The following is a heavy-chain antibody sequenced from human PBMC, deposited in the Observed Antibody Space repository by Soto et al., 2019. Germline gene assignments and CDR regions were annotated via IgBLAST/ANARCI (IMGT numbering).Heavy chain of an antibody. CDR2: ISGSAGST. Sequence: EVQLLESGGGLVEPGGSLRLSCAASGFTFSSYAMSWVRQAPGKGLEWVSAISGSAGSTYYADSVKGRFTISRDNSKNTLYLQMNSQRAEDTAVFYCTKDLWPYLPAGGEFDSWGQGTLVTVSS. D-gene: IGHD3-16*01. CDR1: GFTFSSYA. J-gene: IGHJ4*02. CDR3: TKDLWPYLPAGGEFDS. V-gene: IGHV3-23*01.